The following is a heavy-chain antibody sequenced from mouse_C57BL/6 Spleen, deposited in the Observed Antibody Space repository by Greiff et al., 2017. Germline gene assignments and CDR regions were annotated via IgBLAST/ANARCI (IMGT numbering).Heavy chain of an antibody. D-gene: IGHD1-1*01. V-gene: IGHV5-9*01. J-gene: IGHJ2*01. CDR1: GFTFSSYT. Sequence: EVQRVESGGGLVKPGGSLKLSCAASGFTFSSYTMSWVRQTPEKRLEWVATISGGGGNTYYPDSVKGRFTISRDNAKNTLYLQMSSLRSEDTALYYCARRGITTVFDYWGQGTTLTVSS. CDR2: ISGGGGNT. CDR3: ARRGITTVFDY.